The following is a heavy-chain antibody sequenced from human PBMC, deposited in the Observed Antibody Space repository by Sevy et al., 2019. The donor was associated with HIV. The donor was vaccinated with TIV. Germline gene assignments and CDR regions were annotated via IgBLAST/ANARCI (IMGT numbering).Heavy chain of an antibody. CDR3: ARHERWDLLSNDAFDI. CDR1: GYSFTSYW. Sequence: GESLKISCKGSGYSFTSYWIGWVRQMPGKGLEWMGIVYPGDSDTRYSPSFQGQVTISADKSISTAYLQWSSLKASDTAMYYCARHERWDLLSNDAFDIWGQGTMVTVSS. V-gene: IGHV5-51*01. CDR2: VYPGDSDT. D-gene: IGHD1-26*01. J-gene: IGHJ3*02.